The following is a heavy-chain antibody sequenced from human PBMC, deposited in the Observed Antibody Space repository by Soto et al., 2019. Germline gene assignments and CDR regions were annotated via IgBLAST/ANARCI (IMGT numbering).Heavy chain of an antibody. J-gene: IGHJ6*02. CDR2: IIPFFGTS. D-gene: IGHD1-26*01. CDR3: ARVGYSTNYGMAV. CDR1: GGTFSSYT. V-gene: IGHV1-69*01. Sequence: QVQLVQSGAEVKQPGSSVKVSCKASGGTFSSYTINWVRQAPGQGLEWMGGIIPFFGTSNYAQKFQGRVTITADDSTSTAYMELSSLRSDDTAVYYCARVGYSTNYGMAVWGQGTTVTVSS.